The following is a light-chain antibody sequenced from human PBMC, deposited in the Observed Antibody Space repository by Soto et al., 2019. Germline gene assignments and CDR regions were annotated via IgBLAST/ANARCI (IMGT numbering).Light chain of an antibody. Sequence: EIVLTQSPGTLSLSPGERATLSCRASQSVSSSYLGWYQQKPGQAPRLLIYGASSRATGIPDRFRGSGSGTDFTLTISRLEPEDFAVYYCQRYGGSPLYTFGQGTKLEIK. CDR3: QRYGGSPLYT. J-gene: IGKJ2*01. V-gene: IGKV3-20*01. CDR2: GAS. CDR1: QSVSSSY.